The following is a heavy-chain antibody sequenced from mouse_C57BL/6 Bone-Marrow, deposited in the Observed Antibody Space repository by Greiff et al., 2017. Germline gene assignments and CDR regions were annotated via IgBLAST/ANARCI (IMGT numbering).Heavy chain of an antibody. J-gene: IGHJ4*01. CDR2: IDPSDSYT. Sequence: QQSCTASGYTFTSYWMQWVKQRPGQGLEWIGEIDPSDSYTNYNQKFKGKATLTVDTSSSTAYMQLSSLTSEDSAVYYCARRRLWLLHAMDYWGQGTSVTVSS. CDR1: GYTFTSYW. V-gene: IGHV1-50*01. CDR3: ARRRLWLLHAMDY. D-gene: IGHD2-1*01.